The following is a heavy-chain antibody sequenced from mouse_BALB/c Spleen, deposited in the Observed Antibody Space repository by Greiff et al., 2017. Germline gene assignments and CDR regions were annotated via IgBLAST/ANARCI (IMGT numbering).Heavy chain of an antibody. D-gene: IGHD2-4*01. J-gene: IGHJ3*01. Sequence: QVQLQQSGAELVRPGTSVKVSCKASGYAFTNYLIEWVKQRPGQGLEWIGVINPGSGGTNYNEKFKGKATLTADKSSSTAYMQLSSLTSDDSAVYFCARWDYDYAYWGQGTLVTVSA. CDR3: ARWDYDYAY. CDR1: GYAFTNYL. V-gene: IGHV1-54*03. CDR2: INPGSGGT.